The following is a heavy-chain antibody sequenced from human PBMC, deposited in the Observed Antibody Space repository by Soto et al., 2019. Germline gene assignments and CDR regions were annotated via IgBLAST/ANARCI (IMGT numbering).Heavy chain of an antibody. Sequence: HVQLVESGGGVVHPGTSLRLSCEVSGLTFNTSGMHWVRQVPGRGLEWVAVISYDGATQYYGDNLKGRFTVSRDNSKNTLFLYINSLRAEDTAVYYCATQARVTNKVYYGMDVWGHGTSVTVSS. V-gene: IGHV3-30*03. CDR3: ATQARVTNKVYYGMDV. J-gene: IGHJ6*02. D-gene: IGHD1-20*01. CDR1: GLTFNTSG. CDR2: ISYDGATQ.